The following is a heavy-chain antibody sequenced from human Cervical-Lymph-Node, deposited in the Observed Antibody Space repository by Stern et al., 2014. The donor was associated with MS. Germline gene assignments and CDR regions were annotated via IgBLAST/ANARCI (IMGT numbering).Heavy chain of an antibody. J-gene: IGHJ4*02. Sequence: QITLKESGPTLVKPTQTLTLTCTFSGFLLTTNGVGVGWVRQPPGKALQWLALIYWNGDERYSPSLKSRLTITKDTSKNQVVLTMTNMDPVDTATYYCYMDHMFWGQGTLVTVSS. CDR2: IYWNGDE. D-gene: IGHD2-2*03. CDR3: YMDHMF. V-gene: IGHV2-5*01. CDR1: GFLLTTNGVG.